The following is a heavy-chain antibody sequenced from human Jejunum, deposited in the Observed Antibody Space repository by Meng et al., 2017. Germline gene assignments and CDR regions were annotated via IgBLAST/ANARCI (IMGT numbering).Heavy chain of an antibody. CDR2: ISGSGGST. CDR3: ARDRGWDLPYDL. V-gene: IGHV3-23*04. Sequence: EGRLGEPGGTLARAWGVRILSFVASGFTFSSYAMSWVRQAPGKGLEWVSAISGSGGSTYYADSVKGRFTISRDNAKNTVHLQMNRLRAEDTAVYYCARDRGWDLPYDLWGQGTLVTVSS. J-gene: IGHJ4*02. CDR1: GFTFSSYA. D-gene: IGHD1-26*01.